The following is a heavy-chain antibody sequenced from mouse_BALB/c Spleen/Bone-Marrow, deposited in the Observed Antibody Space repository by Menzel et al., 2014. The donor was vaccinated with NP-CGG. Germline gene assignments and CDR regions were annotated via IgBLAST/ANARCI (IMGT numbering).Heavy chain of an antibody. CDR2: IFPGSGSS. V-gene: IGHV1-9*01. D-gene: IGHD2-3*01. CDR1: GYTFSSYW. CDR3: TRWGWSFDY. Sequence: VQLVESGAELMKPGASVKISCKATGYTFSSYWIEWVKQRPGHGLEWIGEIFPGSGSSNYNEKFKGKATITADTSSNTAYMQLSSLTSEDSAVYYCTRWGWSFDYWGQGTTLTVSS. J-gene: IGHJ2*01.